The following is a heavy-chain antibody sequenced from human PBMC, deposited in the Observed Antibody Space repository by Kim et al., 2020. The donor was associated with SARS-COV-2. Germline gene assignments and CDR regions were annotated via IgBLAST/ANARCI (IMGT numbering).Heavy chain of an antibody. D-gene: IGHD3-10*01. J-gene: IGHJ4*02. CDR3: AGIHRGVTDY. V-gene: IGHV4-31*03. Sequence: SETLSLTCTVSGGSISSGGYYWSWIRQHPGKGLEWIGYIYYSGSTYYNPSLKSRVTISVDTSKNQFSLKLSSVTAADTAVYYCAGIHRGVTDYWGQGTLVTVSS. CDR2: IYYSGST. CDR1: GGSISSGGYY.